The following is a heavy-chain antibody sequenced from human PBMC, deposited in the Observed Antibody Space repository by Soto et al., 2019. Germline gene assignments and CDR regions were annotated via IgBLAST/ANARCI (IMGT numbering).Heavy chain of an antibody. J-gene: IGHJ3*02. CDR2: IIPIFGTA. D-gene: IGHD3-22*01. V-gene: IGHV1-69*01. Sequence: QVQLVQSGAEVKKPGSSVKVSCKASGGTFSSYAISWVRQAPGQGREWMGGIIPIFGTANYAQKFQGRVSITADDSTSTAYIELRSLRAEDTAVYYCARERAERITMIVEQGDAFDIWGKGTMVTVSS. CDR3: ARERAERITMIVEQGDAFDI. CDR1: GGTFSSYA.